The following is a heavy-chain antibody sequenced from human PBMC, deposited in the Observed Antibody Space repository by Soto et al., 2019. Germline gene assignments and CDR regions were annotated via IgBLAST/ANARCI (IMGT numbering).Heavy chain of an antibody. J-gene: IGHJ6*02. V-gene: IGHV4-30-4*08. CDR1: GVSISSGDYY. CDR2: IYNSGST. CDR3: ARYSFWSGALGGDV. D-gene: IGHD3-3*01. Sequence: PSETLSLTCTVSGVSISSGDYYWCWIRQPPGKGLEWIGYIYNSGSTYHDPSLKSRVTISADTSKNQFSLRLSPVTVADTAVYYCARYSFWSGALGGDVWGQGTTVTVSS.